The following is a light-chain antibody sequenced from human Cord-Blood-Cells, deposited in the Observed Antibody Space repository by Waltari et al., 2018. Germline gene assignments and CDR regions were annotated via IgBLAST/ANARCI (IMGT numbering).Light chain of an antibody. CDR2: GAS. Sequence: EIVLPQSPGTLSFSPRERATLSCRASQSVSSSYLAWYQQKPGQAPTLLIYGASIRATGIPDRFSGSGSGTDFTLTISRLEPEDFAVYYCKQYGSSPPEFTFGPRTKVDIK. J-gene: IGKJ3*01. CDR3: KQYGSSPPEFT. CDR1: QSVSSSY. V-gene: IGKV3-20*01.